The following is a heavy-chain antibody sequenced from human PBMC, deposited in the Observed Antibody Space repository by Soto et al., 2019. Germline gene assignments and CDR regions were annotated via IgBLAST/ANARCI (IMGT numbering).Heavy chain of an antibody. Sequence: EVQLLESGGGLVQPGESLRLSCAASGFTLSSYAMPWVRQAPGKGLEWVSAISVSGGSTYYADSVKGRFTISRDNSKNTLYLQMNSLKAEDTAVYYCARVRGCDYWGQGTLVTVSS. CDR3: ARVRGCDY. V-gene: IGHV3-23*01. J-gene: IGHJ4*02. CDR2: ISVSGGST. CDR1: GFTLSSYA.